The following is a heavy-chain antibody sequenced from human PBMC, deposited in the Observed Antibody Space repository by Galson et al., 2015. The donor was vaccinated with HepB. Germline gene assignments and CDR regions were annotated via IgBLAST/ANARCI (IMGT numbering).Heavy chain of an antibody. CDR2: VDPNNGVT. V-gene: IGHV1-2*06. J-gene: IGHJ4*02. CDR3: ARDLDYGGVYGSTWYFDY. D-gene: IGHD4-23*01. Sequence: SVKVSCKASGYTLTGYHIHWVRQAPGQGLEWMGHVDPNNGVTNYAQKFHGRITVTRDTSINTVYMELNSLISDDTAVYYCARDLDYGGVYGSTWYFDYWGQGTLVTVSS. CDR1: GYTLTGYH.